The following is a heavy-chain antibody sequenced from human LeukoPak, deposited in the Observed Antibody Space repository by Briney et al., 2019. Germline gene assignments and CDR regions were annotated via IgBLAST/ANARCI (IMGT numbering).Heavy chain of an antibody. CDR3: ARDWGAAAQLARPDY. D-gene: IGHD6-13*01. CDR2: ISYDGSNK. J-gene: IGHJ4*02. CDR1: GFTFSSYA. V-gene: IGHV3-30-3*01. Sequence: GGSLRLSCAASGFTFSSYAMHWVRQAPGKGLEWVAVISYDGSNKYYADSVKGQFTISRDNSKNTLYLQMNSLRAEDTAVYYCARDWGAAAQLARPDYWGQGTLVTVSS.